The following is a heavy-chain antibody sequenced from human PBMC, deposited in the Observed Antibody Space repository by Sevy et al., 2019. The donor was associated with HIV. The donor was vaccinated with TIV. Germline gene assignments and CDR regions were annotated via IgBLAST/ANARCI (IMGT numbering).Heavy chain of an antibody. CDR1: GFTFSSYA. D-gene: IGHD3-10*01. Sequence: GGSLRLSCAASGFTFSSYAMSWVRQAPGKGLEWVSAISGSGGSTYYADSVKGRFTISRDNSKNTLYLQMNSLRAEATAVYYCAKIPCYGSGGLVYFDYWGQGTLVTVSS. CDR3: AKIPCYGSGGLVYFDY. J-gene: IGHJ4*02. V-gene: IGHV3-23*01. CDR2: ISGSGGST.